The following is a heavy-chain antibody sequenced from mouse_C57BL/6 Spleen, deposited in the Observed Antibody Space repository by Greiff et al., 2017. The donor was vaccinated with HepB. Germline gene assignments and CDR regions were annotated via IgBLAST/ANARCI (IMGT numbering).Heavy chain of an antibody. CDR2: IYPGDGDT. CDR3: ARDHYGSTTFDC. V-gene: IGHV1-82*01. J-gene: IGHJ2*01. CDR1: GYAFSSSW. Sequence: QVQLQQSGPELVKPGASVKISCKASGYAFSSSWMNWVKQRPGKGLEWIGRIYPGDGDTNYNGKFKGKATLTADKSSSTAYMQLSSLTSEDSAVSSCARDHYGSTTFDCWGQGTTLTVSS. D-gene: IGHD1-1*01.